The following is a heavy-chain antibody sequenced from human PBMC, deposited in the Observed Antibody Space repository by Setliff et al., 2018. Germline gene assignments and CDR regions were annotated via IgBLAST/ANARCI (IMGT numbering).Heavy chain of an antibody. J-gene: IGHJ4*02. D-gene: IGHD3-10*01. CDR3: ARLRPERGSGTPDY. CDR2: IYHRGSA. V-gene: IGHV4-38-2*02. CDR1: GHSISSRYY. Sequence: SETLSLTCTVSGHSISSRYYWGWIRQPPGKGLAWIGSIYHRGSAYYNPSLKSRVTISVDMSKNQFSLKLSSVTAADTAVYYCARLRPERGSGTPDYWGQGTLVTVSS.